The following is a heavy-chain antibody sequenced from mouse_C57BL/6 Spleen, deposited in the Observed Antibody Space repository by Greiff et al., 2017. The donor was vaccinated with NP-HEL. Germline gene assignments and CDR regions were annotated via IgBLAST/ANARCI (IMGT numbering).Heavy chain of an antibody. J-gene: IGHJ3*01. CDR2: INPNNGGT. D-gene: IGHD1-1*01. Sequence: EVQLQQSGPELVKPGASVKISCKASGYTFTDYYMNWVKQSHGKSLEWIGDINPNNGGTSYNQKFKGKVTLTVDKSSSTAYMELRSLTSEDSAVYYYVPSYYGSSWGFAYWGQGTLVTVSA. CDR1: GYTFTDYY. V-gene: IGHV1-26*01. CDR3: VPSYYGSSWGFAY.